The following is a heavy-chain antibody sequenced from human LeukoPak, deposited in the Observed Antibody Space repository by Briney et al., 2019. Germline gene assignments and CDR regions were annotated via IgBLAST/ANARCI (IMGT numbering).Heavy chain of an antibody. Sequence: PSETLSLTCTVSGGSISSYYWSWIRQPPGKGLEWIGYIYYSGSTNYNPSLKSRVTISVDTSKNQFSLKLNSVTAADTAVYYCARGDIVVVPAAGDAFDIWGQGTMVTISS. D-gene: IGHD2-2*01. V-gene: IGHV4-59*01. CDR3: ARGDIVVVPAAGDAFDI. CDR2: IYYSGST. CDR1: GGSISSYY. J-gene: IGHJ3*02.